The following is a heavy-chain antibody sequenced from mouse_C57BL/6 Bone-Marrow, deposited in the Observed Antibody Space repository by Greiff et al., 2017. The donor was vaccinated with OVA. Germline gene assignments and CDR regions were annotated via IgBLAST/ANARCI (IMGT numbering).Heavy chain of an antibody. CDR3: AKEETVVATRAMDY. D-gene: IGHD1-1*01. CDR2: IHPNSGST. Sequence: QVQLQQPGAELVKPGASVKLSCKASGYTFTSYWMHWVKQRPGQGLEWLGMIHPNSGSTNYNEKFKSKATLTVDKSSSTAYMQLSSLTSEDSAVYYCAKEETVVATRAMDYWGQGTSVTVSS. J-gene: IGHJ4*01. CDR1: GYTFTSYW. V-gene: IGHV1-64*01.